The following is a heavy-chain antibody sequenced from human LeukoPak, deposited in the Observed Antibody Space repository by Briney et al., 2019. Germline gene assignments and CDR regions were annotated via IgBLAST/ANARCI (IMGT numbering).Heavy chain of an antibody. CDR1: GGSFSGYY. CDR2: INHSGST. D-gene: IGHD4-17*01. J-gene: IGHJ4*02. CDR3: ARGQGTVTTH. Sequence: SETLSLTCAVYGGSFSGYYWTWIRQPPGKGLEWIGEINHSGSTNYNPSLKSRVTISVDTSKNQFSLKLSSVTASDTAVYYCARGQGTVTTHWGQGTLVTVSS. V-gene: IGHV4-34*01.